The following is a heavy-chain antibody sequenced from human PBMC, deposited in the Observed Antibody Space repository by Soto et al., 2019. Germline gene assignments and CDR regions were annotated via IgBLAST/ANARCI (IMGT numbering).Heavy chain of an antibody. J-gene: IGHJ3*02. CDR1: GFTFTSSA. CDR3: AADSLVLRFLEWSPGPDAFDM. D-gene: IGHD3-3*01. CDR2: IVVGSGNT. Sequence: SVKVSCKASGFTFTSSAVQWVRQARGQRLERIGWIVVGSGNTNYAQKFQERVTITRDMSTSTAYMELRSLRSEDTAVYYCAADSLVLRFLEWSPGPDAFDMWGQGTTVTVTS. V-gene: IGHV1-58*01.